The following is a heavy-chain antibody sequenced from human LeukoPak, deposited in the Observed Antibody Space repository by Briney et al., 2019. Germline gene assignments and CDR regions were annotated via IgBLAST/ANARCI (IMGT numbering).Heavy chain of an antibody. D-gene: IGHD3-3*01. CDR1: GGSISSSSYY. V-gene: IGHV4-39*07. J-gene: IGHJ4*02. CDR3: ARKDFSSPYYFDY. CDR2: INYSGST. Sequence: KTSETLSLTCTVSGGSISSSSYYWGWIRQPPGKGLEWIGSINYSGSTYYNPSLKSRVTISVDKSKNQFYLKMSSVTAADSAVYYCARKDFSSPYYFDYWGQGTLVTVSS.